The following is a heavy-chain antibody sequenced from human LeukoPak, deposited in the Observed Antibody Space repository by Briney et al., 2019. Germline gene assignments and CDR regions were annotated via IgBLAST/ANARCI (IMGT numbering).Heavy chain of an antibody. J-gene: IGHJ4*02. CDR2: IYYTGST. Sequence: PSGTLSLTCAVSGGSISSSNWWSWVRQPPGKGLEWIGYIYYTGSTNYNPSLKSRVTMAIDTSKNQFSLELTFVSAADTAVYYCARAQYASGSFFDYWGQGTLATVSS. D-gene: IGHD3-10*01. CDR1: GGSISSSNW. V-gene: IGHV4-4*02. CDR3: ARAQYASGSFFDY.